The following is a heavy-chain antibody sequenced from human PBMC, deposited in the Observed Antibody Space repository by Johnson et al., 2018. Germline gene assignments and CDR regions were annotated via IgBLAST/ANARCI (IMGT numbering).Heavy chain of an antibody. D-gene: IGHD3-3*01. J-gene: IGHJ4*02. CDR2: ISGSDDGT. V-gene: IGHV3-23*04. Sequence: VQLVQSGGGLVQPGGSLRLSCVASGFTFGTYAMSWIRQSPKKGLEWVSAISGSDDGTYCPDSVKGRFTISRDNSKSTLYLQMNSLRSEDTAVYYCARGNYTSYWGRGTLVTVSS. CDR3: ARGNYTSY. CDR1: GFTFGTYA.